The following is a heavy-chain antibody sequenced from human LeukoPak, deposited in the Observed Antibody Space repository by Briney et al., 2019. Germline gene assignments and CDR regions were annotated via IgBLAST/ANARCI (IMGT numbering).Heavy chain of an antibody. CDR2: INHSGST. CDR3: ARGGIAARRGYFDY. V-gene: IGHV4-34*01. J-gene: IGHJ4*02. D-gene: IGHD6-6*01. Sequence: PSETLSLTCAVYGGSFSGYYWSWIRQPPGKGLERIGEINHSGSTNYNPSLKSRVTISVDTSKNQFSLKLSSVTAADTAVYYCARGGIAARRGYFDYWGQGTLVTVSS. CDR1: GGSFSGYY.